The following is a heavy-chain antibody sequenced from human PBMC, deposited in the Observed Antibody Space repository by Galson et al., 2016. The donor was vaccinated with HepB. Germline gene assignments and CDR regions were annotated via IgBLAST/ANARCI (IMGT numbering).Heavy chain of an antibody. CDR3: ARDRRGAASIFDY. V-gene: IGHV1-2*04. CDR1: GYTFSDYY. D-gene: IGHD2-15*01. Sequence: SVKVSCKASGYTFSDYYIHWIRQAPGHGLEWLGWINPDNGGTNYAQRFQGWVTMTRDTSISTAYMELSRLTFDDTAVYYCARDRRGAASIFDYWGQGTPVTVSS. J-gene: IGHJ4*02. CDR2: INPDNGGT.